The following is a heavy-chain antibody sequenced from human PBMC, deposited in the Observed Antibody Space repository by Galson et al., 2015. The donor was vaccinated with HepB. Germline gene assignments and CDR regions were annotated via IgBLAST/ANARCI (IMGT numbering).Heavy chain of an antibody. D-gene: IGHD3-16*02. J-gene: IGHJ4*02. CDR1: GGSISSSSYY. CDR3: AMIGSSYYFDY. Sequence: LSLTCTVSGGSISSSSYYWGWIRQPPGKGLEWIGSIYYSGSTYYNPSLKSRVTISVDTSKNQFSLKLSSVTAADTAVYYCAMIGSSYYFDYWGQGTLVTVSS. CDR2: IYYSGST. V-gene: IGHV4-39*01.